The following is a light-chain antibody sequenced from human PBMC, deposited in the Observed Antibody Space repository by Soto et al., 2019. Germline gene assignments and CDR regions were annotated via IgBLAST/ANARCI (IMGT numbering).Light chain of an antibody. Sequence: QSALNKPASVTGSHVQSITLFCKDTSGDIDDYNYVSWYQQHPGKVPKVIIYDVSNRPSGVSYRFSGTKSGNTASLTVSGLQAEDEDEYYFCSHKRSGTRIFGPVTKVPVL. CDR3: CSHKRSGTRI. V-gene: IGLV2-14*01. J-gene: IGLJ1*01. CDR1: SGDIDDYNY. CDR2: DVS.